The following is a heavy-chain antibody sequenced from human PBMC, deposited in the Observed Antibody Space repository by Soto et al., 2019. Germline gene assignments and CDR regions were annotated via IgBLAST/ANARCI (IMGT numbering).Heavy chain of an antibody. Sequence: VQLVESGGGLVQPGGSLRLSCAASGFTFSSYSMNWVRQAPGKGLEWVLYISSSSTIYYADSVKGQFTISRDNAKNSLYLQMNSLRDEDTAVYYCARDMGSRFYYYGMDVWGQGTTVTVSS. V-gene: IGHV3-48*02. CDR2: ISSSSTI. D-gene: IGHD2-15*01. CDR3: ARDMGSRFYYYGMDV. CDR1: GFTFSSYS. J-gene: IGHJ6*02.